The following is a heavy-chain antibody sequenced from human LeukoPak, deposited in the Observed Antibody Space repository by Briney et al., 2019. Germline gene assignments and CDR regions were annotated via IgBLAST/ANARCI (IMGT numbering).Heavy chain of an antibody. J-gene: IGHJ4*02. Sequence: PGGSLRLSCAASGFTFNYYAMSWVRQAPGTGLEWVSGISDNEGSTYYTDSVKGCFTISRDNTKNTVYLQMNNLRPDDTAVYFCARHDSFIPYWGQGTLVTVSS. CDR3: ARHDSFIPY. V-gene: IGHV3-23*01. D-gene: IGHD5-18*01. CDR2: ISDNEGST. CDR1: GFTFNYYA.